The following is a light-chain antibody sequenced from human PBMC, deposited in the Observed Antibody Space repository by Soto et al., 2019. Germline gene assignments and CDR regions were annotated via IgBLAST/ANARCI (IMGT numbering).Light chain of an antibody. J-gene: IGLJ1*01. CDR2: DVS. V-gene: IGLV2-11*01. Sequence: QSVLTQPRSVSGSPGQSVTISRTGTSSDVGGYNYVSWYQQHPGKAPKLMIYDVSKRPSGVPDRFSGSKSGNTASLTISWLQAEDEADYYCCSYAGSYTYVFGTGTKVTVL. CDR3: CSYAGSYTYV. CDR1: SSDVGGYNY.